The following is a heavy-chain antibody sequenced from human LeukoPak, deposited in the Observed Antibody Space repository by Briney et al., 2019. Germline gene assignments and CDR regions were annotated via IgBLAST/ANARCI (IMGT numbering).Heavy chain of an antibody. CDR3: AREAWSSRIFLDGMDV. J-gene: IGHJ6*02. V-gene: IGHV3-11*01. Sequence: PGGSLRLSCAASGFTFSDYYMSWIRQAPGKGLEWVSYISSSGSTIYYADSVKGRFTISRDNAKNSLYLQMNSLRAEDTAVYYCAREAWSSRIFLDGMDVWGQGTTVTVSS. D-gene: IGHD2/OR15-2a*01. CDR1: GFTFSDYY. CDR2: ISSSGSTI.